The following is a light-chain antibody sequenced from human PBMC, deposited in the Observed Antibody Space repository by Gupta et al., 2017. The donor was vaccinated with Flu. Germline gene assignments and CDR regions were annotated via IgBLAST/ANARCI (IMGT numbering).Light chain of an antibody. V-gene: IGKV1-39*01. J-gene: IGKJ2*01. CDR1: QSISSY. Sequence: DIQMTQSPSSLSASVGDRVTITCRASQSISSYLNWYQQKPGKAPKRLIHTASTLQSEVPSRFSGSGSGTDFTLTISSLQPEDFATYYCQQSYTTPRTFGQGTKLEIK. CDR2: TAS. CDR3: QQSYTTPRT.